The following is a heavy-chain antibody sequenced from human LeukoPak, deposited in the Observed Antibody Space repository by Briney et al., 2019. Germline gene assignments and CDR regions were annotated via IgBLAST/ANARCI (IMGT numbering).Heavy chain of an antibody. CDR3: ARGGYSNYGEHFDY. D-gene: IGHD4-11*01. Sequence: PSETLSLTCTVSGGSISSSSYYWSWIRQPAGKGLEWIGRIYTSGSTNYNPSLKSRVTISVDTSKNQFSLKLSSVTAADTAVYYCARGGYSNYGEHFDYWGQGTLVTVSS. V-gene: IGHV4-61*02. J-gene: IGHJ4*02. CDR1: GGSISSSSYY. CDR2: IYTSGST.